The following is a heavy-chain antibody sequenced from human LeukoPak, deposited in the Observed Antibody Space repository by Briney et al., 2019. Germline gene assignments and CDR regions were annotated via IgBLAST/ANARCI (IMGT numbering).Heavy chain of an antibody. V-gene: IGHV5-51*01. D-gene: IGHD1-14*01. CDR1: GYKFTSYW. CDR2: IYPGDSDT. Sequence: GESLKISCKGSGYKFTSYWIAWVRQMPGKGLEWMAIIYPGDSDTRYSPSFQGQVTISADKSISTAYLQWSSLKASDTAMYYCAGGEIARGRNPYFDYWGQGTLVTVSS. J-gene: IGHJ4*02. CDR3: AGGEIARGRNPYFDY.